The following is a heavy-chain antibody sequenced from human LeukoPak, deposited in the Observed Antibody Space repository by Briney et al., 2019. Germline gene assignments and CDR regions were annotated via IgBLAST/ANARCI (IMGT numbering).Heavy chain of an antibody. CDR1: GYTFTGYY. J-gene: IGHJ3*02. V-gene: IGHV1-2*02. CDR2: INPNSGGT. D-gene: IGHD6-19*01. Sequence: ASVKVSCKASGYTFTGYYMHWVRQAPGQGREWMGWINPNSGGTNYAQKFQGRVTMTRDTSISTAYMELSRLRSDDTAVYYCARDLFAYSSDWYGTGKHDAFDIWGQGTMVTVSS. CDR3: ARDLFAYSSDWYGTGKHDAFDI.